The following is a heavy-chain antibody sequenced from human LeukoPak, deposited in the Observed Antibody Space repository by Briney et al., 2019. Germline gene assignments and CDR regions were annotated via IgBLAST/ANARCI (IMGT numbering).Heavy chain of an antibody. V-gene: IGHV3-30*02. CDR2: IRYDGSNK. CDR3: ARDSVAYYDSSGYYYYYYYMDV. CDR1: GFTFSSYG. D-gene: IGHD3-22*01. J-gene: IGHJ6*03. Sequence: GGSLRLSCAASGFTFSSYGMHWVRQAPGKGLEWVAFIRYDGSNKYYADSVKGRFTISRDNSKNSLYLQMNSLRAEDTAVYYCARDSVAYYDSSGYYYYYYYMDVWGKGTTVTVSS.